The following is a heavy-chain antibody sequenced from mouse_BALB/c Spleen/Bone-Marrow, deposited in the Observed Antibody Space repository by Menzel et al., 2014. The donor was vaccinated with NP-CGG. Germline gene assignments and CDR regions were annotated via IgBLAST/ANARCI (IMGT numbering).Heavy chain of an antibody. CDR1: GYSFTSYW. CDR3: ARLEGNYGSTLAY. V-gene: IGHV1-61*01. D-gene: IGHD1-1*01. Sequence: QVQLKQSGAELVRPGASVKLSCKASGYSFTSYWMNWVKQRPGQGLEWIGMIHPSDTETRLNQRFKDKATLTVDKSSSSSYMQLSSPTSEDSAVYYCARLEGNYGSTLAYWGQGTLVTVSA. J-gene: IGHJ3*01. CDR2: IHPSDTET.